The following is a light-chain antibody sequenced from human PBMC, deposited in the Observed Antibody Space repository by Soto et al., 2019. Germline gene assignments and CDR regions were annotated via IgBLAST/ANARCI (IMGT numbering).Light chain of an antibody. CDR2: GAS. CDR1: QSVSST. Sequence: EIVMTQSPATLSVSPGERATLSSRAIQSVSSTLAWYQQKPGQAPRLLIYGASTRATGIPARFSGSGSGTEFPPTIRSLQSEDVAVYYCQQYTNWPLTFGGGTKVEIK. J-gene: IGKJ4*01. CDR3: QQYTNWPLT. V-gene: IGKV3-15*01.